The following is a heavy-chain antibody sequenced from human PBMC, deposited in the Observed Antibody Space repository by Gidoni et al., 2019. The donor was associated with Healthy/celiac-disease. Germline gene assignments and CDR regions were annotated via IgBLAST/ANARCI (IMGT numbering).Heavy chain of an antibody. D-gene: IGHD1-26*01. J-gene: IGHJ6*02. CDR2: RNHSGRT. CDR3: ASGHGTDSNLDYYCMDV. CDR1: GGSLSGYY. Sequence: QVQLQQWGAGLLKPSETLSVTCAVYGGSLSGYYWSWLLQPPGKWREWIGERNHSGRTNYNPSLKSRYTISVDTSKNQFSLKLSSVTAADTAVYYCASGHGTDSNLDYYCMDVWGQGTTVTVSS. V-gene: IGHV4-34*01.